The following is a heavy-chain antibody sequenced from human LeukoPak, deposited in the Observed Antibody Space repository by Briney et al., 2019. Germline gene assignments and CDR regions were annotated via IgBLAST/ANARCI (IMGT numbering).Heavy chain of an antibody. CDR3: ARLISSSRTVGRFHY. CDR1: GRTFSSYA. CDR2: HLPIFGTG. V-gene: IGHV1-69*05. D-gene: IGHD6-13*01. J-gene: IGHJ4*02. Sequence: SVKVSYKSCGRTFSSYAISWVRQAGGQGREGMGGHLPIFGTGNYAQKFQARDTITTDKSPTTASTALSNLRSKDTAVYPCARLISSSRTVGRFHYWGQGTLVTVSS.